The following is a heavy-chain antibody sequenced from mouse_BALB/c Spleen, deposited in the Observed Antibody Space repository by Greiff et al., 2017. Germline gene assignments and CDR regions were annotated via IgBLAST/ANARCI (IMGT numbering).Heavy chain of an antibody. CDR3: TRHYVNYGGFAY. CDR2: IYPGNSDT. V-gene: IGHV1-5*01. Sequence: EVQLQQSGTVLARPGASVKMSCKASGYTFTSYWMHWVKQRPGQGLEWIGAIYPGNSDTSYNQKFKGKAKLTAVTSTSTAYMELSSLTNEDSAVYYCTRHYVNYGGFAYWGQGTLVTVSA. CDR1: GYTFTSYW. J-gene: IGHJ3*01. D-gene: IGHD2-1*01.